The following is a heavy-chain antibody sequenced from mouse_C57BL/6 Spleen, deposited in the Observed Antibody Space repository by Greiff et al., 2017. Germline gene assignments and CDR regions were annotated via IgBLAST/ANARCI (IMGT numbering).Heavy chain of an antibody. CDR2: INPNNGGT. Sequence: EVQLQQSGPELVKPGASVKISCKASGYTFTDYYMNWVKQSHGKSLEWIGDINPNNGGTSYNQKFKGKATLTVDKSSSTAYMELRSLTSDDSAVYYCARNPDGYYDAMDYWGQGTSVTVSS. D-gene: IGHD2-3*01. J-gene: IGHJ4*01. CDR3: ARNPDGYYDAMDY. V-gene: IGHV1-26*01. CDR1: GYTFTDYY.